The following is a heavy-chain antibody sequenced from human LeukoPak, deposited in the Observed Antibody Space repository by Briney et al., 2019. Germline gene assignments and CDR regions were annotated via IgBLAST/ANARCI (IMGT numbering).Heavy chain of an antibody. CDR2: IRNDGSNT. V-gene: IGHV3-30*02. CDR1: GIPFTTSD. J-gene: IGHJ4*02. Sequence: GGSLRLSCAASGIPFTTSDMHWVRQAPGKGLEWVALIRNDGSNTYYADSVKGRFTISRDTAKNTLYLQMNSLRTADTAVYYCAKGPVDTAMAFDYWGQGTLVTVSS. D-gene: IGHD5-18*01. CDR3: AKGPVDTAMAFDY.